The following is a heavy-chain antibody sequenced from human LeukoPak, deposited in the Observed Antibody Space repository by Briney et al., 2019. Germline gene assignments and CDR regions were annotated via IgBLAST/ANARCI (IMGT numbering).Heavy chain of an antibody. CDR1: GFTFSSYA. Sequence: GGSLRLSCAASGFTFSSYAMSWVRQAPGKGLEWVSAISGSGGSTYYADSVKGRFTTSRDNSKNTLYLQMNSLRAEDTAVYYCAKDERDYDFWSGYPSYYMDVWGKGTTVTVSS. D-gene: IGHD3-3*01. J-gene: IGHJ6*03. V-gene: IGHV3-23*01. CDR2: ISGSGGST. CDR3: AKDERDYDFWSGYPSYYMDV.